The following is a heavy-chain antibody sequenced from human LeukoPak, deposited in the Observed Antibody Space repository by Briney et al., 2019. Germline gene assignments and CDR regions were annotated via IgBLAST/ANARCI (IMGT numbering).Heavy chain of an antibody. CDR2: IYTSGST. J-gene: IGHJ4*02. V-gene: IGHV4-61*02. D-gene: IGHD3-10*01. Sequence: SETLSLTCTVSGGSISSGSYYWSWIRQPAGKGLEWIGRIYTSGSTNYNPSLKSRLTMSVDTSKNQFSLRLSSVTAADAAVYYCATGGFSGSGSYYGYWGQGTLVTVSS. CDR3: ATGGFSGSGSYYGY. CDR1: GGSISSGSYY.